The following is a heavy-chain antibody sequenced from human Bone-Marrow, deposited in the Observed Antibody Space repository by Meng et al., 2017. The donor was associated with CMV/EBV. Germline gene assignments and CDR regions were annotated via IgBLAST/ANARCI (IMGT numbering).Heavy chain of an antibody. CDR1: GFTFSSYE. V-gene: IGHV3-48*03. J-gene: IGHJ6*02. D-gene: IGHD3-10*01. CDR3: ARNWDDVSMVRGVIVTRGMDA. Sequence: GASLKISCAASGFTFSSYEMNWVRQAPGKGLELLSYITSSGRRIYYADSVKGRFTISRDNDKNSVYLQMNNLGADDTVVYYCARNWDDVSMVRGVIVTRGMDAWGQGTTVTVSS. CDR2: ITSSGRRI.